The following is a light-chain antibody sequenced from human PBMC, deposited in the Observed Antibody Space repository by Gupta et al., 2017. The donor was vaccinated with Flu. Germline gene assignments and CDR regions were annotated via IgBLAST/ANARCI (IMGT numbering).Light chain of an antibody. CDR2: KDT. CDR1: ALPKQY. Sequence: GSVSPGQTARLTCAGDALPKQYAYWYKKRAGQAPVLLIYKDTERPSGIPERFSGSSSGTTVTLTITGAQTEDDADYYCRSVNSSGSYAVFGGGTQLTVL. J-gene: IGLJ7*01. CDR3: RSVNSSGSYAV. V-gene: IGLV3-25*01.